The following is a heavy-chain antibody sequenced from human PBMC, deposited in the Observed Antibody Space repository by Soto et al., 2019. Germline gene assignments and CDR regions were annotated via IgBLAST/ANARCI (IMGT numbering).Heavy chain of an antibody. CDR2: ISSTGTT. CDR3: ARDRLRQWLDP. D-gene: IGHD2-15*01. V-gene: IGHV4-59*01. CDR1: GGFMSSYY. Sequence: QMRLQESGPGLVKSSETLSLTCTVSGGFMSSYYWSWIRQSPGKGLEWIGYISSTGTTDYNPALKSRVTISIDTSKNQFSLKLTSVSAADTAKYFCARDRLRQWLDPWGQGTLVTVSS. J-gene: IGHJ5*02.